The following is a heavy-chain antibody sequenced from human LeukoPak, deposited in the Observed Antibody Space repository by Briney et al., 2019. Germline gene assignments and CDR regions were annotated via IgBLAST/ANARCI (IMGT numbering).Heavy chain of an antibody. CDR2: LYSGSST. D-gene: IGHD6-19*01. J-gene: IGHJ4*02. CDR1: GFTVSSNY. Sequence: PGGSLRLSCAASGFTVSSNYMSWVRQAPGKGLEWVSILYSGSSTYYADPVKGRFTISRDTSRNTLYLQMNSLRAEDTAIYYCARARTYSSGWWYYFDYWGQGTLVSVSS. CDR3: ARARTYSSGWWYYFDY. V-gene: IGHV3-66*01.